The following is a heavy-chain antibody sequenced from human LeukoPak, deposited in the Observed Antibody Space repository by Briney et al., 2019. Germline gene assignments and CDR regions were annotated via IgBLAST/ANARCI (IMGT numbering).Heavy chain of an antibody. CDR2: IYYSGST. CDR3: ARVSSAGIWDY. J-gene: IGHJ4*02. Sequence: SETLSLTCTVSGGSISSGDYYWSWIRQPPGKGLEWIGYIYYSGSTYYNPSLKSRVTISVDTSKNQFSLKLSSVTAADTAVYYCARVSSAGIWDYWGQGALVTVSS. D-gene: IGHD6-19*01. CDR1: GGSISSGDYY. V-gene: IGHV4-30-4*01.